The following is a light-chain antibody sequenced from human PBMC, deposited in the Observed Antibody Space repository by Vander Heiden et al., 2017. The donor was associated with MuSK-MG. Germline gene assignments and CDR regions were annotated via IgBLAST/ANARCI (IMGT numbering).Light chain of an antibody. V-gene: IGLV2-23*02. J-gene: IGLJ2*01. Sequence: QSALTQPASVSGSPGQSITISCTGTSSDVGNYNLVSWYQQHPGKAPKLMIYEVSKRPSGVANRFSGSKSGNTASLTISGLEAEDDADYYCCSHASSSTLVFGGGTKLTVL. CDR1: SSDVGNYNL. CDR2: EVS. CDR3: CSHASSSTLV.